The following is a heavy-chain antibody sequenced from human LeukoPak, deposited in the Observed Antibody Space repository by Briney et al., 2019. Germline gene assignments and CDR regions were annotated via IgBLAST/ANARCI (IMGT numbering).Heavy chain of an antibody. CDR3: VKGRGGYVKYRTFES. V-gene: IGHV3-7*01. CDR1: GFTFGDYW. Sequence: PGGSLRLSCAASGFTFGDYWMSWVRQAPGKGLEWVANIKHDGSETHYVASVKGRFTISKDIPKNTLYLQMNSLKIEDTAVYYCVKGRGGYVKYRTFESWGQGTLVTVSS. CDR2: IKHDGSET. J-gene: IGHJ1*01. D-gene: IGHD5-12*01.